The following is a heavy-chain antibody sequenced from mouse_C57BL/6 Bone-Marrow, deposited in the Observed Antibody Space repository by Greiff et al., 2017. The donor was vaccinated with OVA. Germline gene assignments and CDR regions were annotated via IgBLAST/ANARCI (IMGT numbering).Heavy chain of an antibody. CDR3: ARYYYGSVYYAMDY. CDR1: GFSLTSYG. CDR2: IWSGGST. D-gene: IGHD1-1*01. Sequence: QVQLQQSGPGLVQPSQRLSISCTVSGFSLTSYGVHWVRQSPGKGLEWLGVIWSGGSTDYNAAFISRLSISKDNSKSQVFFKMNSLQADDTAIYYCARYYYGSVYYAMDYWGQGTSVTVSS. V-gene: IGHV2-2*01. J-gene: IGHJ4*01.